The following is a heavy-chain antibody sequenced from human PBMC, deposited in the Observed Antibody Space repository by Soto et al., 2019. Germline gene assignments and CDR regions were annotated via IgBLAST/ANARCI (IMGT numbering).Heavy chain of an antibody. J-gene: IGHJ4*02. D-gene: IGHD3-22*01. CDR1: GFTFSSYE. Sequence: RGSLRLSCAASGFTFSSYEMNWVRQAPGKGLEWVSYISSSGSTIYYADSVKGRFTISRDNAKNSLYLQMNSLRAEDTAVYYCASRSGYDYSFDYWGQGTLVTVS. CDR3: ASRSGYDYSFDY. CDR2: ISSSGSTI. V-gene: IGHV3-48*03.